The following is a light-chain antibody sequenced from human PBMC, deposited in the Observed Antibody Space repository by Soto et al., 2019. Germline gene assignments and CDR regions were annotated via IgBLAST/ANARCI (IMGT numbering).Light chain of an antibody. CDR2: GAS. J-gene: IGKJ5*01. Sequence: ENVLTQSPGTLSLSPGERATLSCRASQTVSSYLTWYQQRPGQAPRLLIYGASKRATGIPDRFIGSGSGTDFTLTISRLEPEDFALYYCQQYGTSPITFGQGTRLEIK. V-gene: IGKV3-20*01. CDR3: QQYGTSPIT. CDR1: QTVSSY.